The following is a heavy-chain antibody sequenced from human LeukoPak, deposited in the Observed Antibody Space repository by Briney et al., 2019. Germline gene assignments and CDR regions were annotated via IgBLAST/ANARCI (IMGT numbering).Heavy chain of an antibody. J-gene: IGHJ4*02. CDR1: GYTFTRYD. D-gene: IGHD3-10*01. V-gene: IGHV1-8*03. CDR3: ARRVGRGIFDY. Sequence: ASVKVSCKASGYTFTRYDINWVRLATGQGLEWMGWMNPKSGNTGHAQKFQGRVTITRDTSISTAYMELRSLRSDDTAVYYCARRVGRGIFDYWGQGTLVTVSS. CDR2: MNPKSGNT.